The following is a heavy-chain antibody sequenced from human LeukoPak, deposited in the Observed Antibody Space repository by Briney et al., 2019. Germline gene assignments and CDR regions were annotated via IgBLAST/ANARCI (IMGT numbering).Heavy chain of an antibody. V-gene: IGHV1-18*01. Sequence: ASVKVSCKTSGYTFTSYGFSWVRQAPGQGLEWMGWINPYNGDTNYAQKFQGRVTMTTDTSTSTAYMELRSLRSDDTAVYYCVRVVTPTMPVDLDWFDPWGQGTLVTVSS. CDR3: VRVVTPTMPVDLDWFDP. CDR2: INPYNGDT. D-gene: IGHD2-2*01. J-gene: IGHJ5*02. CDR1: GYTFTSYG.